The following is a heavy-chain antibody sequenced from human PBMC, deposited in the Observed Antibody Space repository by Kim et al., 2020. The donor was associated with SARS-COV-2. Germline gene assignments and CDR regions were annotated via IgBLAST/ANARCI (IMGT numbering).Heavy chain of an antibody. CDR3: ARLGVDQLPYYYYGMDV. D-gene: IGHD2-2*01. CDR1: GGSISSSSYY. V-gene: IGHV4-39*01. J-gene: IGHJ6*02. Sequence: SETLSLTCTVSGGSISSSSYYWGWIRQPPGKGLEWIGSIYYSGSTYYNPSLKSRVTISVDTSKNQFSLKLSSVTAADTAVYYCARLGVDQLPYYYYGMDVWGQGTTVTVSS. CDR2: IYYSGST.